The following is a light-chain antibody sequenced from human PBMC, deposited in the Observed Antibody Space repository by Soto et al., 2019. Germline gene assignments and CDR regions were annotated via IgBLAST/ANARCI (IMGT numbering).Light chain of an antibody. Sequence: DIQMTQSPSSLSASVGDTVTITCRASQSISINLNWYQQKGGKVPKLLIYAASNLYSGVPSRFSGSGSATDFALTISSLQPEDFATYYCQQSYISPYTFGQGTRLEIK. CDR3: QQSYISPYT. CDR1: QSISIN. CDR2: AAS. J-gene: IGKJ2*01. V-gene: IGKV1-39*01.